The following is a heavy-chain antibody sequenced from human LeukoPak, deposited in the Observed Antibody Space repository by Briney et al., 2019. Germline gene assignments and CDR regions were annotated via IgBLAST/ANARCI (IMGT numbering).Heavy chain of an antibody. V-gene: IGHV1-69*13. CDR3: ATQGIGLAGGYFDS. D-gene: IGHD6-19*01. CDR1: GGTFSSYS. CDR2: VIPVFGTA. J-gene: IGHJ4*02. Sequence: SVKVSCKASGGTFSSYSLNWVRQAPGQGLEWVGRVIPVFGTADYAQKFQGRVIITADLSTATAFMELSSLTSDYTALYYCATQGIGLAGGYFDSWGQGTLVTVSS.